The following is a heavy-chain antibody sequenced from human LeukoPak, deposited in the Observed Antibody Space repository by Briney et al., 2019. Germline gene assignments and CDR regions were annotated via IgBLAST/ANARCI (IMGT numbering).Heavy chain of an antibody. Sequence: GGSLRLSCAASGFAFSSYAMHWVRQAPSKGLEWVAVISYDGSNKYYADSVKGRFTISRDNSKNTLYLQMNSLRAEDTAVYYCAREYSNYPYYFDYWGQGTLVTVSS. CDR1: GFAFSSYA. CDR3: AREYSNYPYYFDY. J-gene: IGHJ4*02. D-gene: IGHD4-11*01. V-gene: IGHV3-30-3*01. CDR2: ISYDGSNK.